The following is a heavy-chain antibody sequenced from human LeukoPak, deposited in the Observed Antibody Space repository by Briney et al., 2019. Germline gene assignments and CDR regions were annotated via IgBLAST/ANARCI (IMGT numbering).Heavy chain of an antibody. CDR3: AKTNYFDSSGDKPYTTHFDY. J-gene: IGHJ4*02. D-gene: IGHD3-22*01. CDR2: ISGSGGRT. Sequence: GGTLRLSCAASGFTFTCCGMTWVRQAPGKGLEWVSGISGSGGRTYYADSVQGRFTISRDISKNTLFLQMDSLRAEDTAIYYCAKTNYFDSSGDKPYTTHFDYWGQGTLVTVSS. CDR1: GFTFTCCG. V-gene: IGHV3-23*01.